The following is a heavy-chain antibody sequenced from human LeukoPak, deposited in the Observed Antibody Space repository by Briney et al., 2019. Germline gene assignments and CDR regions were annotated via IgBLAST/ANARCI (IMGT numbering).Heavy chain of an antibody. Sequence: EGSLRLPCAASGFTFSHFGFHWVRQAPGKGLEWVAVIWSDGTNKYYGDSVKGRFIIQRDDSQKTVYLHMNRLRAEDTAIYYCAKDAQRGFDYSNSLEYWGQGSLVSVSS. CDR1: GFTFSHFG. CDR3: AKDAQRGFDYSNSLEY. D-gene: IGHD4-11*01. J-gene: IGHJ4*02. V-gene: IGHV3-33*06. CDR2: IWSDGTNK.